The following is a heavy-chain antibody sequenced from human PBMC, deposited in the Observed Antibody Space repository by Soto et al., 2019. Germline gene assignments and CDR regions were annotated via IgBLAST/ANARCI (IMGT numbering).Heavy chain of an antibody. Sequence: GSLRLSCAASGFTFSSYWMSWVRQAPGKGLEWVANIKQDGSEKYYVDSVKGRFTISRDNAKNSLYLQMNSLRAEDTAVYYYARGPYYDYIWGSPLFDYWGQGTLVTVSS. CDR1: GFTFSSYW. D-gene: IGHD3-16*01. CDR2: IKQDGSEK. J-gene: IGHJ4*02. CDR3: ARGPYYDYIWGSPLFDY. V-gene: IGHV3-7*01.